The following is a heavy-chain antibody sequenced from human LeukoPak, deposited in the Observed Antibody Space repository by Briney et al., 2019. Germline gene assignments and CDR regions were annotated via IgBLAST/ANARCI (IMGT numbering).Heavy chain of an antibody. CDR3: AKDTDDVITMVRGNWFDP. CDR2: IRYDGSNK. V-gene: IGHV3-30*02. J-gene: IGHJ5*02. D-gene: IGHD3-10*01. CDR1: GFTFSSYG. Sequence: PGGSLRLSCAASGFTFSSYGMHWVRQAPGKGLEWVAFIRYDGSNKYYADSVKGRFTISRDNSKNTLYLQMNSLRAEDTAVYYCAKDTDDVITMVRGNWFDPWGQGTLVTVSS.